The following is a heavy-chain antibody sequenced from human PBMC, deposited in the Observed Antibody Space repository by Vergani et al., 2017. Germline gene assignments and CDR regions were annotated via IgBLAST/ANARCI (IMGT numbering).Heavy chain of an antibody. CDR2: IIPIFGTA. D-gene: IGHD3-22*01. V-gene: IGHV1-69*01. CDR3: AGSGGGYYYDSGGYSXFDY. J-gene: IGHJ4*02. CDR1: GGTFSSYA. Sequence: QVQLVQSGAEVKKPGSSVKVSCKASGGTFSSYAISWVRQAPGQGLEWVGGIIPIFGTANYAQKFQGRVTITADESTSTAYMGLSSLRSEDAAVYYWAGSGGGYYYDSGGYSXFDYWGQGTLVTVSS.